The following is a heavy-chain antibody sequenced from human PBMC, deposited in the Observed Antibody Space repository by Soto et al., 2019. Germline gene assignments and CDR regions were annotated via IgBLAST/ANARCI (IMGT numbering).Heavy chain of an antibody. CDR3: GSIILGYCSCGSCPTYGMDV. Sequence: PGESMKISCKGSGYSFTSYWIGWVRQMPGKGLEWMGIIYPGDSDTRYSPSFQGQVTISADKSISTAYLQWSSLKASDTAMYYCGSIILGYCSCGSCPTYGMDVWGQGTTV. CDR2: IYPGDSDT. CDR1: GYSFTSYW. J-gene: IGHJ6*02. D-gene: IGHD2-15*01. V-gene: IGHV5-51*01.